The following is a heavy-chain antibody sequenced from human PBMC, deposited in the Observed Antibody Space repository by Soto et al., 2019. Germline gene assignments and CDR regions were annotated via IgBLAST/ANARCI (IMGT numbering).Heavy chain of an antibody. CDR3: AKDSHYFWSGRLAY. CDR2: ISGSGGRT. Sequence: EVQLLESGGGLIQPGGSLRLSCAASGFTFSRSAMNWVRQAPGKGLVWVSSISGSGGRTFYADSVKGRFTIARDNSNNTLYLQMNSLRAEDTAVYYCAKDSHYFWSGRLAYWGQGTLVPVSS. CDR1: GFTFSRSA. J-gene: IGHJ4*02. D-gene: IGHD3-10*01. V-gene: IGHV3-23*01.